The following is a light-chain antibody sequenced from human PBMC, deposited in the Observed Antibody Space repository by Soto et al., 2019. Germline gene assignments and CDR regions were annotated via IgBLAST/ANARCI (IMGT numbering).Light chain of an antibody. V-gene: IGLV2-14*01. J-gene: IGLJ1*01. Sequence: QSVLTQPASVSGSPGQSITISCTGTSSDVGGYNYVSWYQQHPGKAPKLMIYEVSNRPSGVSNRFSGSKSGNTASLTISGLQAEDEADYYCSSDTSSSTGVFGTGTKVTVL. CDR1: SSDVGGYNY. CDR2: EVS. CDR3: SSDTSSSTGV.